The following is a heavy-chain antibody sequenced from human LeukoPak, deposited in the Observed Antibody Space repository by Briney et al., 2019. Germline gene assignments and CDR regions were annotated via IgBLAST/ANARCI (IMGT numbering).Heavy chain of an antibody. D-gene: IGHD6-25*01. CDR3: ARETDSGFGYAFDI. J-gene: IGHJ3*02. V-gene: IGHV3-48*01. CDR2: ISSSSSTI. CDR1: GFSVSSNY. Sequence: GGSLRLSCEASGFSVSSNYMSWVRQAPGKGLEWVSYISSSSSTIYYADSVKGRFTISRDNAKNSLYLQMNSLRAEDTAVYYCARETDSGFGYAFDIWGQGTMVTVSS.